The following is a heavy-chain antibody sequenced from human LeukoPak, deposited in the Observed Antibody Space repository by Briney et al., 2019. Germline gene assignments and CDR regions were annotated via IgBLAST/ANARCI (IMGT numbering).Heavy chain of an antibody. CDR1: GGSISSYY. J-gene: IGHJ4*02. V-gene: IGHV4-59*12. Sequence: YPSETLSLTCTVSGGSISSYYWSWIRQPPGKGLEWIGYIYYSGSTNYNPSLKSRVTISVDTSKNQFSLKLRSVTAADTAVYYCASVTPLRYDFGGFDSWGQGALVTVSS. CDR3: ASVTPLRYDFGGFDS. CDR2: IYYSGST. D-gene: IGHD3-9*01.